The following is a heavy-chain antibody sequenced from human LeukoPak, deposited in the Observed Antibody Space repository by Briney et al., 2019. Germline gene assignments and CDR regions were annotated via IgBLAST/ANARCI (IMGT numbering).Heavy chain of an antibody. J-gene: IGHJ5*02. D-gene: IGHD3-22*01. CDR3: ARGWFQYYDSANWFDP. CDR2: IYYSGST. V-gene: IGHV4-31*03. CDR1: GGSISSGGYY. Sequence: SETLSLTCTVSGGSISSGGYYWSWIRQHPGKGLEWIGYIYYSGSTYYNPSLKSRVTISVDTSKNQFSLKLSSVTAADTAVYYCARGWFQYYDSANWFDPWGQGTLVTVSS.